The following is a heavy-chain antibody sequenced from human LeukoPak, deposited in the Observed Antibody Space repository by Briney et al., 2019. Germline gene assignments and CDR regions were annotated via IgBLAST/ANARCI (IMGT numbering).Heavy chain of an antibody. Sequence: SETLSLTCAVYGGSFSGYYWSWIRQPPGKGLEWIGEINHSGSTNYNPSLKSRVTISVDTPKNQFSLKLSSVTAADTAVYYCARSYYYGSGSPRPFYYYYGMDVWGQGTTVTVSS. D-gene: IGHD3-10*01. CDR3: ARSYYYGSGSPRPFYYYYGMDV. CDR1: GGSFSGYY. V-gene: IGHV4-34*01. J-gene: IGHJ6*02. CDR2: INHSGST.